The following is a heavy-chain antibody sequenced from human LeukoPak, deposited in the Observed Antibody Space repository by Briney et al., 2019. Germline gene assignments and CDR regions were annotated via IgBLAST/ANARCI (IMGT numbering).Heavy chain of an antibody. CDR1: GHTFTSYG. V-gene: IGHV1-18*01. D-gene: IGHD4-17*01. CDR2: ISAYNGNT. Sequence: GASVKVSCKASGHTFTSYGISWVRQAPGQGLEWMGWISAYNGNTNYAQKLQGRVTMTTDTSTSTAYMELRSLRSDDTAVYYCARVFPPLGNGDYAGGRSGPWYFDLWGRGTLVTVSS. J-gene: IGHJ2*01. CDR3: ARVFPPLGNGDYAGGRSGPWYFDL.